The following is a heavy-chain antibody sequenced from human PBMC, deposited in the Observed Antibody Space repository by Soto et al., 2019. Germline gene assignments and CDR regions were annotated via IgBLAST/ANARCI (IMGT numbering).Heavy chain of an antibody. CDR2: ISGSGGST. D-gene: IGHD2-15*01. CDR1: GFTFSSYA. J-gene: IGHJ4*02. V-gene: IGHV3-23*01. CDR3: AKFVVVVAATPGYFDY. Sequence: EVQLLESGGGLVQPGGSLRLSCAASGFTFSSYAMSWVRQAPGKGLEWVSAISGSGGSTYYADSVKGRFTISRDNSKNTLYLQMNSLRAEDTAVYYCAKFVVVVAATPGYFDYWGQGTLVTVSS.